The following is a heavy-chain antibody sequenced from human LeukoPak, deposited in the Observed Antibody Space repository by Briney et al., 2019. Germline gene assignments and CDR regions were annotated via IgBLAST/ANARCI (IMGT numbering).Heavy chain of an antibody. J-gene: IGHJ4*02. D-gene: IGHD3-22*01. V-gene: IGHV3-7*03. CDR2: IKEDGSDK. CDR1: GFTLSNYW. Sequence: GGSLRLSCAASGFTLSNYWMDWVRQSPGKGLEWVANIKEDGSDKYYVDSVKGRFTISRDNAKNSLYLQMNSLRAEDTAVYYCARENYYDGSGSPSASAPVDHWGQGTLVTVSS. CDR3: ARENYYDGSGSPSASAPVDH.